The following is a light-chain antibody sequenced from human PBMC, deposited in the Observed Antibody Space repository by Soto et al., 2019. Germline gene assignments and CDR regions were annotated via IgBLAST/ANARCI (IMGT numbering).Light chain of an antibody. CDR2: EVS. Sequence: QSVLAQPASVSGSPGQSITISCTGTSSDVGGYKYVSWHQQHPGKAPKLMIYEVSNRPSGVSNRFSGSKPGNTASLTISGLQAEDEADYYCSSYTSSSTVVFGGGTKVTVL. V-gene: IGLV2-14*01. CDR3: SSYTSSSTVV. CDR1: SSDVGGYKY. J-gene: IGLJ2*01.